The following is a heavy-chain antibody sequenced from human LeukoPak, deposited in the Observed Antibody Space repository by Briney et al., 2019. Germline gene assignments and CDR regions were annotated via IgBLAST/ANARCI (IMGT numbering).Heavy chain of an antibody. D-gene: IGHD3-3*01. CDR1: GFTVSSNY. CDR2: IYSGGST. V-gene: IGHV3-66*02. Sequence: PGGSLRLSCAASGFTVSSNYMSWVRQAPGKGLEWVSVIYSGGSTYYADSVKGRFTISRDNSKNTLYLQMNSLRAEDTAVYYCAIDPPFWSGYYSLSGYWGQGTLVTVSS. CDR3: AIDPPFWSGYYSLSGY. J-gene: IGHJ4*02.